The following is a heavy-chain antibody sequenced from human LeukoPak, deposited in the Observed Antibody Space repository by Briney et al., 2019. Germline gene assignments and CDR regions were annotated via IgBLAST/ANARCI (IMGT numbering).Heavy chain of an antibody. D-gene: IGHD6-13*01. CDR3: ARIGAGSSRDY. Sequence: GGSLRLSCAASGFTFSNLAMTWVRQAPGKGLEWVSSIVGSSSTYYADSLKGRFTISRDNAKNSLYLQMNSLRAEDTAVYYCARIGAGSSRDYWGQGTLVTVSS. CDR2: IVGSSST. J-gene: IGHJ4*02. V-gene: IGHV3-21*01. CDR1: GFTFSNLA.